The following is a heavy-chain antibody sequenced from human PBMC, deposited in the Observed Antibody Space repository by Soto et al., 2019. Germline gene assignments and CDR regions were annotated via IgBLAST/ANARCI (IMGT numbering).Heavy chain of an antibody. J-gene: IGHJ5*02. Sequence: QITLKESGPTLVKPTQTLTLTCTFSGFSLSTSGVGVGWIRQPPGKALEWLALIYWDDHKRYSQSLKSRPTINKDTSKNQVVLTMTNMDPVDTATYYCAHIVGAPNWFDPWGQGTLVTVSS. CDR2: IYWDDHK. D-gene: IGHD1-26*01. V-gene: IGHV2-5*02. CDR3: AHIVGAPNWFDP. CDR1: GFSLSTSGVG.